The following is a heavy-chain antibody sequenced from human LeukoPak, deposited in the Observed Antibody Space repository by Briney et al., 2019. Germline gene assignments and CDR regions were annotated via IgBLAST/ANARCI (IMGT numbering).Heavy chain of an antibody. J-gene: IGHJ4*02. D-gene: IGHD2-15*01. CDR3: ARHNRVVPPDY. V-gene: IGHV4-39*01. CDR1: GVSISSISYY. Sequence: SETLSLTCTVSGVSISSISYYWGWIRQPPGKGLEWIGNIYYSGSTYYNPSLKSRVTISVDTSKNQFSLKVTSVAAADTAVYYCARHNRVVPPDYWGQGTLVTVSS. CDR2: IYYSGST.